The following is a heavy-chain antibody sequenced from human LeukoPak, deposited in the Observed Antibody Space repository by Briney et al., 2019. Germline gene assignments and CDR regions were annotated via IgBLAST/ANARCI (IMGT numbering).Heavy chain of an antibody. CDR1: GYTFFGDY. D-gene: IGHD1-14*01. V-gene: IGHV1-2*06. CDR2: VYPDMVGT. CDR3: AREAGETHNAGIDQ. Sequence: GAVWVSPMHPGYTFFGDYIYWGPPTPWQRRGWMGRVYPDMVGTNYAQKFQGRVTMTRDTYISTAYMELSRLRSDDTAVYYCAREAGETHNAGIDQWGQGTLVSVHS. J-gene: IGHJ4*02.